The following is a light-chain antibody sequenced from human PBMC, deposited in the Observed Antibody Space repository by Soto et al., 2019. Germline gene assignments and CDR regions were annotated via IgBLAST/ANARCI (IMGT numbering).Light chain of an antibody. Sequence: QSVLTQPASVSGSPGQPITISCTGTSSDVGGYNYVSWYQQHPGKAPKLMIYEVSNRPSEVSNRFSGSKSGNTASLTISGLQAEDEADYYCSSYTGSSTLCVFGTGTKVTVL. CDR2: EVS. J-gene: IGLJ1*01. CDR3: SSYTGSSTLCV. V-gene: IGLV2-14*01. CDR1: SSDVGGYNY.